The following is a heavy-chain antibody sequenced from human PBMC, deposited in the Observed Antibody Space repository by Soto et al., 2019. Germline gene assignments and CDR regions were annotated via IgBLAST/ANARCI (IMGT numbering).Heavy chain of an antibody. CDR2: IYYSGTT. CDR3: ARGRGGTYDAFDI. D-gene: IGHD1-26*01. V-gene: IGHV4-59*01. Sequence: QVQLRESGPGLVKPSETLSLNCPVSSGSIGTYFWSWIRQPPGKGLEWIGYIYYSGTTNYNPSLKSRVTIFLDTSKNQFSLRLSSVTAADTAVYYCARGRGGTYDAFDIWGQGTLVTVSS. CDR1: SGSIGTYF. J-gene: IGHJ3*02.